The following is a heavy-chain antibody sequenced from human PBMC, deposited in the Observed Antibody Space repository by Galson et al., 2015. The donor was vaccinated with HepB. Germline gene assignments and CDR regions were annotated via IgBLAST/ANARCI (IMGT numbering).Heavy chain of an antibody. CDR1: GYTFTSYY. D-gene: IGHD1-1*01. Sequence: SCKASGYTFTSYYMHWVRQAPGQGLEWMGWINPNSGGTNYAQKFQGWVTMTRDTSISTAYMELSRLRSDDTAVYYCARASERGSYFDYWGQGTLVTVSS. CDR2: INPNSGGT. V-gene: IGHV1-2*04. J-gene: IGHJ4*02. CDR3: ARASERGSYFDY.